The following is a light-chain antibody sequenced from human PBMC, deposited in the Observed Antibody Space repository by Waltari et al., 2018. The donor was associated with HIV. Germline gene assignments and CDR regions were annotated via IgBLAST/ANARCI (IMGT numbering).Light chain of an antibody. CDR2: HNH. CDR3: AAWDVSLSGVWV. Sequence: QSVMTQPPSASATPGQTVTISCSGSSSNIGTNTVNWYQQLPGTAPKLLLYHNHERPPGVPSRVTGPTAGTSASLAIGGRQCEDEAAYSCAAWDVSLSGVWVFGGGTKRTVL. CDR1: SSNIGTNT. J-gene: IGLJ3*02. V-gene: IGLV1-44*01.